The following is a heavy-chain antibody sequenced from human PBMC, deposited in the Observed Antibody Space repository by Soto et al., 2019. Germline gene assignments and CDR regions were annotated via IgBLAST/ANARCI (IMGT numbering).Heavy chain of an antibody. CDR2: INAGNGNT. J-gene: IGHJ5*02. CDR1: GITVSTYA. Sequence: QVQLVQSGAEVKKPGASVKVSCKASGITVSTYAIHWVRQAPGQRLEWMGWINAGNGNTRYSQKFQGRVTLTRDTSASTAYMDLSSLRSEDTAIYYCARAISGYVTWGQGTLVTVSS. D-gene: IGHD5-12*01. CDR3: ARAISGYVT. V-gene: IGHV1-3*01.